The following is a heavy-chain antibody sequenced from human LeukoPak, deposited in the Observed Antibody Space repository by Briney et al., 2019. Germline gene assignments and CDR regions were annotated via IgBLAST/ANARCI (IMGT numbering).Heavy chain of an antibody. V-gene: IGHV3-72*01. CDR3: AREGIRYYGSGSYYYYYYMDV. J-gene: IGHJ6*03. CDR2: TRNKANSYTT. Sequence: GGSLRLSCAASGFTFSDHYMDWVRQAPGKGLEWVGRTRNKANSYTTEYAASVKGRFTISRDDSKNSLYLQMNSLKTEVTAVYYCAREGIRYYGSGSYYYYYYMDVWGKGTTVTVSS. CDR1: GFTFSDHY. D-gene: IGHD3-10*01.